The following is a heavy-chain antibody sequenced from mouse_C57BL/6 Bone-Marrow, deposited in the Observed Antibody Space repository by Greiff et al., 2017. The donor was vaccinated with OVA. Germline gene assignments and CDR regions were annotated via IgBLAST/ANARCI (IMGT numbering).Heavy chain of an antibody. CDR1: GFNIKNTY. V-gene: IGHV14-3*01. CDR3: ARNGYYVGGAMDY. J-gene: IGHJ4*01. D-gene: IGHD2-3*01. CDR2: IDPANGNT. Sequence: EVQLQQSVAELVRPGASVKLSCTASGFNIKNTYMHWVKQRPEQGLEWIGGIDPANGNTKYAPKVQGKATITADTSSHTAYLQLSSLTSEDTAIYYCARNGYYVGGAMDYWGQGTSVTVAS.